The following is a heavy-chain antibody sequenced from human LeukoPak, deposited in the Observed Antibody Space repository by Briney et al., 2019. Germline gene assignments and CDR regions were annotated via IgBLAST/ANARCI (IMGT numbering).Heavy chain of an antibody. D-gene: IGHD5-18*01. V-gene: IGHV4-39*07. CDR2: IYYSGTT. CDR1: GDSIRSNSYY. J-gene: IGHJ5*02. Sequence: SETLSLTCNVSGDSIRSNSYYSGWIRHPPGKGLEWIGSIYYSGTTSYNPSLKSRVTISVDTSKNQFYLKLSSVTAADTAVYYCARQFYAAIVLFWFDPWGLGTLVTVSS. CDR3: ARQFYAAIVLFWFDP.